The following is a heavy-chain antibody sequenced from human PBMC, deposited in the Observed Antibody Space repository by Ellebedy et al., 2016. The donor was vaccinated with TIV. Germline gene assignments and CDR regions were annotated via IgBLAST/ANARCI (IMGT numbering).Heavy chain of an antibody. J-gene: IGHJ5*02. D-gene: IGHD3-10*01. CDR3: ARGRITMVRGDNWFDP. V-gene: IGHV1-69*13. CDR1: GGTFSSYA. CDR2: IIPIFGTA. Sequence: SVKVSXXASGGTFSSYAISWVRQAPGQGLEWMGGIIPIFGTANYAQKFQGRVTITADESTSTAYMELSSLRSEDTAVYYCARGRITMVRGDNWFDPWGQGTLVTVSS.